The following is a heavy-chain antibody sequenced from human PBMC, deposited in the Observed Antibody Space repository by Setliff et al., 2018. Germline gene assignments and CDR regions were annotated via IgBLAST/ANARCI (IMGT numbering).Heavy chain of an antibody. J-gene: IGHJ5*02. Sequence: ASVKVSCKASGYSFSDYDINWVRQAPGRGLEWMGWMNAHSGNSGCAQKFQGRVTMTRETSISTAYMELNSLQYEDTAVYYCARGKWFRLDKSAWSNWFDPWGQGTLVTVSS. D-gene: IGHD5-12*01. CDR2: MNAHSGNS. V-gene: IGHV1-8*01. CDR3: ARGKWFRLDKSAWSNWFDP. CDR1: GYSFSDYD.